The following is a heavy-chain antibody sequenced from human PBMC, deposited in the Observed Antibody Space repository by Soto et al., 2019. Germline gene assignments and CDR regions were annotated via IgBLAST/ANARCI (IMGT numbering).Heavy chain of an antibody. J-gene: IGHJ6*02. D-gene: IGHD2-2*01. Sequence: GGSLRLSCAASRFTVSSNYMSWVRQAPGKGLEWVSVIYSGGSTYYADSVKGRFTISRDNSKNTLYLQMNSLRAEDTAVYYCARDGGIVVVPAAMGGYYGMDVWGQGT. CDR3: ARDGGIVVVPAAMGGYYGMDV. CDR2: IYSGGST. V-gene: IGHV3-53*01. CDR1: RFTVSSNY.